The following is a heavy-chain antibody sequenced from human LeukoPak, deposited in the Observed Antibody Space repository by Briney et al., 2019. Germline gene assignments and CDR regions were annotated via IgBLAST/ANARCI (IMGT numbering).Heavy chain of an antibody. CDR3: AKTVAARPNWFDP. J-gene: IGHJ5*02. Sequence: GGSLRLSCAASGFTFSSYSMNWVRQAPGKGLEWVSAISGSGGSTYYADSVKGRFTISRDNSKNTLYLQMNSLRAEDTAVYYCAKTVAARPNWFDPWGQGTLVTVSS. D-gene: IGHD6-6*01. V-gene: IGHV3-23*01. CDR2: ISGSGGST. CDR1: GFTFSSYS.